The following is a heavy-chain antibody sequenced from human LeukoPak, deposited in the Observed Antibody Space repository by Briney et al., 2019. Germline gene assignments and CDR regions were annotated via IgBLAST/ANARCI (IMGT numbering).Heavy chain of an antibody. Sequence: GSLRLSCAASGFTVSSNYMSWVRQAPGKGLEWVSVIYSGGSTYYADSVKGRFTISRDNSKNKLYLQMNSLRAEDTAVYYCAIRGENDSSGSRTDYWGQGTLVTVSS. J-gene: IGHJ4*02. CDR1: GFTVSSNY. CDR2: IYSGGST. V-gene: IGHV3-53*01. CDR3: AIRGENDSSGSRTDY. D-gene: IGHD3-22*01.